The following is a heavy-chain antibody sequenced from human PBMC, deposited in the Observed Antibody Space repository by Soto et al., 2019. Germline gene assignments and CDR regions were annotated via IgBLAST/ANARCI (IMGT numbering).Heavy chain of an antibody. CDR2: ISSNGGST. Sequence: PGGSLRLSCSASGFTFSSYAMHWVRQAPGKGLEYVSDISSNGGSTYYADSVNGRFTISRDKSKNTLYLQMSSLSAEDTAVYYCVKVATSDCYTFDHWGQGTLVTVSS. D-gene: IGHD2-21*02. V-gene: IGHV3-64D*06. J-gene: IGHJ5*02. CDR1: GFTFSSYA. CDR3: VKVATSDCYTFDH.